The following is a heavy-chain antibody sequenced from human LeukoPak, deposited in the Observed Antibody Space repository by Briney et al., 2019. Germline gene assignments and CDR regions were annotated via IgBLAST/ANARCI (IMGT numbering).Heavy chain of an antibody. Sequence: SETLSLTCTVSGGSVSSGSYYWSWIRQPPGKGLEWIGEINHSGSTNYNPSLKSRVTISVDTSKKQFSLKLSSVTAADTAVYYCVTYYFDSSGPKKNYWGQGTLVTVSS. CDR1: GGSVSSGSYY. V-gene: IGHV4-39*07. CDR2: INHSGST. J-gene: IGHJ4*02. D-gene: IGHD3-22*01. CDR3: VTYYFDSSGPKKNY.